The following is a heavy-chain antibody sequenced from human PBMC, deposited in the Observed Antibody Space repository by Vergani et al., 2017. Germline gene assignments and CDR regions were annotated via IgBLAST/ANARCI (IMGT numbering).Heavy chain of an antibody. V-gene: IGHV1-69*09. Sequence: QVQLVQSGAEVKKPGASVKVSCKASGYTFTSYYMHWVRQAPGQGLEWMGRIIPILGIANYAQKFQGRVTITADKSTSTAYMELSSLRSEDTAVYYCARNNWNDVGYFDYWGQGTLVTVSS. D-gene: IGHD1-20*01. CDR1: GYTFTSYY. CDR3: ARNNWNDVGYFDY. J-gene: IGHJ4*02. CDR2: IIPILGIA.